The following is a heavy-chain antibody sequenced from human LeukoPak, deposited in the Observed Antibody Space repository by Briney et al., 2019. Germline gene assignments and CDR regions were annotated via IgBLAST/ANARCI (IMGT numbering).Heavy chain of an antibody. J-gene: IGHJ3*02. V-gene: IGHV5-51*01. D-gene: IGHD2-15*01. CDR3: ARREYGRYCSGGSCPGAFDI. CDR1: GYSFTSYW. Sequence: GESLKISCKGSGYSFTSYWIGWVRQIPGKGLEWMGIIYPGDSDTRYSPSFQGQVTISADKSISTAYLQWSSLKASDTAMYYCARREYGRYCSGGSCPGAFDIWGQGTMVTVSS. CDR2: IYPGDSDT.